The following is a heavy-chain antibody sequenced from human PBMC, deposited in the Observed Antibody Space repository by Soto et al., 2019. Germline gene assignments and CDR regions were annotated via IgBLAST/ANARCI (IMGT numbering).Heavy chain of an antibody. V-gene: IGHV3-48*01. CDR2: IMPGSSHI. J-gene: IGHJ4*02. Sequence: PGGSLRLSCAASGFTFSIYSMNWVRQAPGKGLEWVSYIMPGSSHIFYADSVKGRFTISRDNAKNSLYLQMNSLRAEDTAVYYCARGWLPINKYYYGSGARWYFDYWGQGTLVTVSS. CDR1: GFTFSIYS. CDR3: ARGWLPINKYYYGSGARWYFDY. D-gene: IGHD3-10*01.